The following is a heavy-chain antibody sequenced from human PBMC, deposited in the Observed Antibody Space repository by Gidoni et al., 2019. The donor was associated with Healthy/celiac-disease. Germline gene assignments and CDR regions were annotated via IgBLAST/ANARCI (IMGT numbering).Heavy chain of an antibody. CDR1: GYSFTSYW. CDR2: IDPSDSYT. CDR3: ARHSEQIIYYDILTGYLSY. D-gene: IGHD3-9*01. Sequence: EVQLVQSGAEVKKPGESLRISCKGSGYSFTSYWLSWVRQMPGKGLEWMGRIDPSDSYTNYSPSFQGHVTISADKSISTAYLQWSSLKASDNAMYYCARHSEQIIYYDILTGYLSYWGQGTLVTVSS. V-gene: IGHV5-10-1*03. J-gene: IGHJ4*02.